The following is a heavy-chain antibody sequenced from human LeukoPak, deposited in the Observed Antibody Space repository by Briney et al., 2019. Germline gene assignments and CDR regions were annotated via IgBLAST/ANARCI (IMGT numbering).Heavy chain of an antibody. CDR2: INPNSDGT. Sequence: ASVKVSRKASGYTFTGYYMHWARQAPGQGLEWMGWINPNSDGTNYAQKFQGWVTMTRDTSISTACMELSRLRSDDTAVYYCARQPSSGWSEGYYFDYWGQGTLVTVSS. CDR3: ARQPSSGWSEGYYFDY. CDR1: GYTFTGYY. J-gene: IGHJ4*02. D-gene: IGHD6-19*01. V-gene: IGHV1-2*04.